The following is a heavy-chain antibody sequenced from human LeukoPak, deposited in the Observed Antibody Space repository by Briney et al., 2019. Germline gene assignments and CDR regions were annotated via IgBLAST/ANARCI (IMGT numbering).Heavy chain of an antibody. V-gene: IGHV3-23*01. CDR3: ARSSYGDYIYFDC. Sequence: PGGSLRLSCAVSGVTFSSYAMSWVRQAPGKGLGWVSAISGSGGSTYYADSVKGLFTISGDNSQNTLYLQMNRLRAEDTAVYYCARSSYGDYIYFDCWGQGTLVTVSS. D-gene: IGHD4-17*01. CDR2: ISGSGGST. J-gene: IGHJ4*02. CDR1: GVTFSSYA.